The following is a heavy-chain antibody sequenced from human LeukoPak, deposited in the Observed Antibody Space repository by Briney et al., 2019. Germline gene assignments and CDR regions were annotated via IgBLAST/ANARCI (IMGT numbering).Heavy chain of an antibody. CDR2: IRSKIYGGTT. CDR3: VRYSGDADY. J-gene: IGHJ4*02. D-gene: IGHD5-12*01. Sequence: GGSLRLSCTASGFTFDNYAMSWFRQAPGKGLEWVGFIRSKIYGGTTEYAAFVKGRFTISRDDSKSMAYLQMTSLKSEDTAVYYCVRYSGDADYWGQGTLVTASS. V-gene: IGHV3-49*03. CDR1: GFTFDNYA.